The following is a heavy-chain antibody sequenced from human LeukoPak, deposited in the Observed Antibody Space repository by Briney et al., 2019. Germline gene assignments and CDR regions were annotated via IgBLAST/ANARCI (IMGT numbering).Heavy chain of an antibody. CDR2: ISDSGGKT. D-gene: IGHD6-19*01. CDR3: AKHGSGRYFDH. Sequence: GGSLRLSCAASGFTFSSYWMHWVRQAPGKGLEWVSAISDSGGKTYYADSMKGRFTISRDNSKNTLYLQMNSLRAEDTAVYYCAKHGSGRYFDHWGQGTLVTVSS. J-gene: IGHJ4*02. V-gene: IGHV3-23*01. CDR1: GFTFSSYW.